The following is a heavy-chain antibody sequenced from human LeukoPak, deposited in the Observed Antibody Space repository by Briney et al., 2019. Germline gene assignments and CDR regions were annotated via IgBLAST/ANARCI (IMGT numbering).Heavy chain of an antibody. D-gene: IGHD5-24*01. CDR3: ARLERYGY. CDR2: IYYSGST. Sequence: SETLSLTCTVSGGSISSYYWSWIRQPPGKGLEWIGYIYYSGSTKYNPSLKSRVTISVDTSKNQFSLMLISVNAEDTAVYYCARLERYGYWGQGTLVTVSS. V-gene: IGHV4-59*08. CDR1: GGSISSYY. J-gene: IGHJ4*02.